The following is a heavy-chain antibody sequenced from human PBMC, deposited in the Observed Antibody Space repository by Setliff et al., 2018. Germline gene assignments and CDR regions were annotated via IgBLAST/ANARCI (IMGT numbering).Heavy chain of an antibody. CDR3: ARASKGLYCGSDCFYTFDS. D-gene: IGHD2-21*02. V-gene: IGHV3-7*01. CDR2: INPDGSEK. Sequence: PGGSLRLSCTASGLSYINDWVSWVRQAPGKGLEWLASINPDGSEKYYVDSVKGRFSVSRDNGKNSLYLQMNSLRAEDTAVYYCARASKGLYCGSDCFYTFDSWGPGTLVTVSS. J-gene: IGHJ4*02. CDR1: GLSYINDW.